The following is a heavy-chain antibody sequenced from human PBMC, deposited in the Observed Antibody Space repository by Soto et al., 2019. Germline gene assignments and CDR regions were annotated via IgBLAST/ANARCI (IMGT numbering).Heavy chain of an antibody. V-gene: IGHV3-30*18. CDR3: AKADYSSSWEYTFDY. Sequence: GGSLRLSCAASGFTFSSYGMHWVRQAPGKGLEWVAVISYDGSNKYYADSVKGRFTISRDNSKNTLYLQMNSLRAEDTAVYYCAKADYSSSWEYTFDYWGQGTLVTVSS. CDR2: ISYDGSNK. CDR1: GFTFSSYG. J-gene: IGHJ4*02. D-gene: IGHD6-13*01.